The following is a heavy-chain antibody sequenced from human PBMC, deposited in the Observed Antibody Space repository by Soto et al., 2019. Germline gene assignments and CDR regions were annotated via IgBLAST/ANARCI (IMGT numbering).Heavy chain of an antibody. J-gene: IGHJ3*02. CDR1: GFTFSSYA. CDR2: ISYDGSNK. V-gene: IGHV3-30-3*01. Sequence: QVQLVESGGGVVQPGRSLRLSCAASGFTFSSYAMHWVRQAPGKGLEWVAVISYDGSNKYYADSVKGRFTISRDNSKNAPYLEMNSLRGEDTAVYYCARVGGSGYLLDAFDIWGQGTMVTVSS. CDR3: ARVGGSGYLLDAFDI. D-gene: IGHD3-22*01.